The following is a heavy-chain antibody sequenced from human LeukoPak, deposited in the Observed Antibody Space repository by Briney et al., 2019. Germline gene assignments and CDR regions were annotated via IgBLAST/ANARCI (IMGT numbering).Heavy chain of an antibody. J-gene: IGHJ6*02. CDR2: IYPGDSDT. V-gene: IGHV5-51*01. CDR1: GYSFTNYW. CDR3: ARIVVTATRSYYYGMDV. D-gene: IGHD2-21*02. Sequence: GESLKISCKGSGYSFTNYWIGWVRQMPGKGLEWMGIIYPGDSDTRYSPSFQGQVTISADKSISTAYLQWSSLKASDTAMYYCARIVVTATRSYYYGMDVWGQGTTVTVSS.